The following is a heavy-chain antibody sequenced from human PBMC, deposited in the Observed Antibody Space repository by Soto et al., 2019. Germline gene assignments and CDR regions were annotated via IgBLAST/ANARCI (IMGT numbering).Heavy chain of an antibody. Sequence: ASVKVSCKSSGYTFTSYGISWVRQAPGQGLEWMGWISAYNGNTNYAQKLQGRVTMTTDTSTSTAYMELRSLKSDDTAVYYCASCGGGCSGGSCYYYYYMDVWGKGTTVTVSS. CDR3: ASCGGGCSGGSCYYYYYMDV. CDR1: GYTFTSYG. CDR2: ISAYNGNT. D-gene: IGHD2-15*01. V-gene: IGHV1-18*01. J-gene: IGHJ6*03.